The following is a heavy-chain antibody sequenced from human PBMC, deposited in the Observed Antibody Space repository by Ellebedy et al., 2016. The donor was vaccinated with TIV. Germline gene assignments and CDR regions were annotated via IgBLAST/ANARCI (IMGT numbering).Heavy chain of an antibody. CDR1: GFTFSSYA. Sequence: PGGSLRLSCAASGFTFSSYAMNWVRQAPRKGLEWVSAISASGGSTYYADPVKGRFTVSRDNSKNTLYLQMNSLRAEDTAVYYCAKDDWDGDFVESSIWDYWGQGTLVTVSS. V-gene: IGHV3-23*01. CDR3: AKDDWDGDFVESSIWDY. J-gene: IGHJ4*02. CDR2: ISASGGST. D-gene: IGHD4-17*01.